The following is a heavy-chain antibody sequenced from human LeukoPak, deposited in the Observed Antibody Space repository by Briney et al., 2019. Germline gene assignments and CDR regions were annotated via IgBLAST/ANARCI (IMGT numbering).Heavy chain of an antibody. J-gene: IGHJ4*02. CDR2: INPNSGGT. D-gene: IGHD6-19*01. CDR3: ARAFTSLEWLAHQDYYFDY. Sequence: GASVKVSCKASGYTFTGYYMHWVRQAPGQGPEWMGWINPNSGGTNYAQKFQGRVTMTRDTSISTAYMGLSRLRSDDTAVYYCARAFTSLEWLAHQDYYFDYWGQGTLVTVSS. V-gene: IGHV1-2*02. CDR1: GYTFTGYY.